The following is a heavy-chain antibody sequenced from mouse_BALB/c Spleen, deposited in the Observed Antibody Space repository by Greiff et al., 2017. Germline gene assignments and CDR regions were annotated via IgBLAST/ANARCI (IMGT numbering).Heavy chain of an antibody. D-gene: IGHD2-14*01. Sequence: EVQRVESGGGLVKPGGSLKLSCAASGFTFSSYAMSWVRQTPEKRLEWVATISSGGSYTYYPDSVKGRFTISRDNAKNNLYLQMSSLKSEDTAMYYCAREDYRYDDWFAYWGQGTLVTVSA. CDR2: ISSGGSYT. CDR3: AREDYRYDDWFAY. J-gene: IGHJ3*01. V-gene: IGHV5-9-3*01. CDR1: GFTFSSYA.